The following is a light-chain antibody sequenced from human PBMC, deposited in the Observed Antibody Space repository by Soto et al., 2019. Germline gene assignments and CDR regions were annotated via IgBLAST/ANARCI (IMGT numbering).Light chain of an antibody. V-gene: IGKV1-5*01. CDR1: QSISSW. J-gene: IGKJ2*01. Sequence: DIPMTESPSTLSASVGDRVTITCRASQSISSWLAWXQQKPGXXPXLLIYDASSLESGVPSRFSGSGSGTEFTLTISSLQPDDFATYDCQQYNSYYTFGQGTKVDI. CDR3: QQYNSYYT. CDR2: DAS.